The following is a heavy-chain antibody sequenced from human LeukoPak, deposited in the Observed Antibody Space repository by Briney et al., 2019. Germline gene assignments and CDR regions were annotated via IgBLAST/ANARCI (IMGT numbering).Heavy chain of an antibody. CDR3: ARNFLRVGLRYFDWPYLDY. CDR1: GFSFSTYG. V-gene: IGHV3-30*02. Sequence: GGSLRLSCAASGFSFSTYGIHWVRQAPGKGLGWVAFIRSDGGKKYYADSVKGRFTISRDNSKNSLYLQMNSLRAEDTAVYYCARNFLRVGLRYFDWPYLDYWGQGTLVTVSS. D-gene: IGHD3-9*01. J-gene: IGHJ4*02. CDR2: IRSDGGKK.